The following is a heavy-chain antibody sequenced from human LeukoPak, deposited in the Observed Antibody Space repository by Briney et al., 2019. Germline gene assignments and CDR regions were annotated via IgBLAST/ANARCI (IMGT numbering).Heavy chain of an antibody. Sequence: GGSLRLSCAASGFTFSSYWMSWVRQAPGKGLEWVANIKQDGSEKYYVDSVKGRFTVSRDNAKNSLYLQMNSLRVEDTAVYYCARVDFWSGYYYFDYWGQGALVTISS. CDR2: IKQDGSEK. V-gene: IGHV3-7*03. CDR3: ARVDFWSGYYYFDY. CDR1: GFTFSSYW. J-gene: IGHJ4*02. D-gene: IGHD3-3*01.